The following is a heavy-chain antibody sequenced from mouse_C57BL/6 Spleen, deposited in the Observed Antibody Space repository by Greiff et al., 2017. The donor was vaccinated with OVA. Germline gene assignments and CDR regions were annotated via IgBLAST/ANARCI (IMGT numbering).Heavy chain of an antibody. CDR1: GYTFTSYW. D-gene: IGHD3-3*01. J-gene: IGHJ2*01. CDR2: IHPNSGST. CDR3: ARLGDELGGYFDY. Sequence: QVQLQQPGAELVKPGASVKLSCKASGYTFTSYWMHWVKQRPGQGLEWIGMIHPNSGSTNYNEKFKSKATLTVDKSSSTAYMQLSSLTSEDSAVDYCARLGDELGGYFDYWGQGTTLTVSS. V-gene: IGHV1-64*01.